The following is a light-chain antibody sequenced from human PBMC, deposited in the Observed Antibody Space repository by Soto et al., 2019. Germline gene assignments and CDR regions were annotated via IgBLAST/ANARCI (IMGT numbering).Light chain of an antibody. J-gene: IGKJ1*01. V-gene: IGKV3-15*01. Sequence: EIVLTQSAGALSLSPGERATLSCRASQSLNSNLVWYQQKPGQAPRLLIYGVSTRATGIPARFSGSGSGTEFTLTISSLQSEDFAVYYCQQYNNWPPWTFGQGTKVDIK. CDR3: QQYNNWPPWT. CDR1: QSLNSN. CDR2: GVS.